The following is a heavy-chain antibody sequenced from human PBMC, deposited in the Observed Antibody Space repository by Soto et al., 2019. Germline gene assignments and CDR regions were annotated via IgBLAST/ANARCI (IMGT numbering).Heavy chain of an antibody. J-gene: IGHJ3*01. D-gene: IGHD2-21*02. CDR1: GYSISSGYY. CDR2: IYHSGST. V-gene: IGHV4-38-2*02. CDR3: ARDDIVVVTD. Sequence: SETLSLTCAVSGYSISSGYYWGWIRQSPGRGLEWIGSIYHSGSTYYNPSLKSRVTISVGTSKNQFSLKLSSVTAADTAVYYCARDDIVVVTDWGQGTMVTVSS.